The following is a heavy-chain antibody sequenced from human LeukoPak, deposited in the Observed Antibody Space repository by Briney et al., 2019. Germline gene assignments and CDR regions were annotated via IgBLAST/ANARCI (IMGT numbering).Heavy chain of an antibody. Sequence: TSETLSLTCTVSGGSISSGGYYWSWIRQPPGKGLEWIGYIYHSGSTYYNPSLKSRVTISVDTSKNQFSLKLSSVTAADTAVYYCARRYCSGGSCYSRGYSYGYSYYGMDVWGQGTTVTVSS. J-gene: IGHJ6*02. V-gene: IGHV4-30-2*01. CDR3: ARRYCSGGSCYSRGYSYGYSYYGMDV. D-gene: IGHD2-15*01. CDR2: IYHSGST. CDR1: GGSISSGGYY.